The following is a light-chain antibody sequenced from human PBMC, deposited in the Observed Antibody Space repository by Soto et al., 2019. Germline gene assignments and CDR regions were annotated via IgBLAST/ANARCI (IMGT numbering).Light chain of an antibody. Sequence: IQLTQSPSSLSASVGDRVSITCRASQGITSYLAWYQQKPGKAPKLLIYATSTLQSGVPSRFSGSGSGTAFTLTISSLEPEDFATYYCQQLNSFPYTFGQGTKLEIK. CDR1: QGITSY. V-gene: IGKV1-9*01. CDR3: QQLNSFPYT. CDR2: ATS. J-gene: IGKJ2*01.